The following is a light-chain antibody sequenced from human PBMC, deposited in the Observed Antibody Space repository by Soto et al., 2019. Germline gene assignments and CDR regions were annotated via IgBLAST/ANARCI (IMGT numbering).Light chain of an antibody. J-gene: IGKJ1*01. Sequence: DIQMTQSPSSLSASVGARVTITCRASQRITTYLNWYQQRPGKAPSLLIYAATYLRSGVPSRFSGSGSGTEFTLTIDGLQPDDFATYFCHQIHTTPWTFGQGTKVDIK. CDR3: HQIHTTPWT. CDR2: AAT. CDR1: QRITTY. V-gene: IGKV1-39*01.